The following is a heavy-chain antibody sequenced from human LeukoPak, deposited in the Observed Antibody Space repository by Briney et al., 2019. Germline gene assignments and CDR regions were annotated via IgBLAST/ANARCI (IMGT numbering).Heavy chain of an antibody. V-gene: IGHV3-21*01. D-gene: IGHD6-19*01. Sequence: PGGSLRLSCAASGFTFSSYSMNWVRQAPGKGLEWVSSISSSSSYIYYADSVKGQFTISRDNAKNSLYLQMNGLRAEDTAVYYCARDGYSSGWYIGYWGQGTLVTVSS. CDR1: GFTFSSYS. CDR2: ISSSSSYI. J-gene: IGHJ4*02. CDR3: ARDGYSSGWYIGY.